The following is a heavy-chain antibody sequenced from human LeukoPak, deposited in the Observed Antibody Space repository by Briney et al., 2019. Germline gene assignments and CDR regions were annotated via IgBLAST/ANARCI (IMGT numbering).Heavy chain of an antibody. CDR1: GGTFISYA. D-gene: IGHD5-12*01. CDR3: ARDYPYVGYSGYAPFDY. V-gene: IGHV1-69*01. Sequence: SVKVSCKASGGTFISYAISWVRQAPGQGLEWMGGIIPIFGTANYAQKFQGRVTITADESTSTACMELSSLRSEDTAVYYCARDYPYVGYSGYAPFDYWGQGTLVTVSS. J-gene: IGHJ4*02. CDR2: IIPIFGTA.